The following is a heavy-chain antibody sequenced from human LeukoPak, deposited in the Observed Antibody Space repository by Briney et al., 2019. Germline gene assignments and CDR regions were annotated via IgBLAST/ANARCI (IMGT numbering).Heavy chain of an antibody. Sequence: PGGSLRLSCAASGFTVSSNYMSWVRQAPGKGLEWVSVIYSGGSTYYADSVKGRFTISRDNSKNTLYLQMNSPRAEDTAVYYCARGGGIGSSCRPFDYWGQGTLVTVSS. CDR2: IYSGGST. CDR1: GFTVSSNY. D-gene: IGHD6-13*01. J-gene: IGHJ4*02. V-gene: IGHV3-53*01. CDR3: ARGGGIGSSCRPFDY.